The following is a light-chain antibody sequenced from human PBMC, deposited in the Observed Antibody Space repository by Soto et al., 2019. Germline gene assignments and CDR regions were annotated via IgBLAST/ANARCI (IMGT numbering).Light chain of an antibody. CDR2: ANT. CDR3: SSYTGSTNLVV. V-gene: IGLV1-40*01. J-gene: IGLJ2*01. Sequence: QSVLTQPASVSGAPGQRVTISCSGSSSNIGAGYDVHWYQQLPGRAPKLLISANTNGPSGVPERFSGSRSGTSASLAITGLQAEDEADYYCSSYTGSTNLVVFGGGTKLTVL. CDR1: SSNIGAGYD.